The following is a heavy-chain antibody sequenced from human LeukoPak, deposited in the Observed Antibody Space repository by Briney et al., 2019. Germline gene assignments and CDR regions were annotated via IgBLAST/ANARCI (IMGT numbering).Heavy chain of an antibody. Sequence: GGSLRLSCAAPGFTFSSYWMSWVRQAPGKGLEWVSAISGSGGSTYYADSVKGRFTISRDNSKNTLYLQMNSLRAEDTAVYYCAKDIVVVPAAIPGGAFDIWGQGTMVTVSS. D-gene: IGHD2-2*02. CDR2: ISGSGGST. CDR3: AKDIVVVPAAIPGGAFDI. V-gene: IGHV3-23*01. CDR1: GFTFSSYW. J-gene: IGHJ3*02.